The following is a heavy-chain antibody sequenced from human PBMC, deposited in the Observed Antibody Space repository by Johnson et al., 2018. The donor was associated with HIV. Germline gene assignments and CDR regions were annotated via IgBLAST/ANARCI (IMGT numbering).Heavy chain of an antibody. CDR2: SGSGGST. Sequence: LVESGGGLIQPGGSLRLSCATSGFNVSSNYMSWVRQAPGKGLEWVSAISGSGGSTYYADSVKGRFTISRDNSKNTLYLQMNSLRAEDTAVYYCAREWVNGAFDIWGQGTMVTVSS. D-gene: IGHD1-1*01. CDR3: AREWVNGAFDI. J-gene: IGHJ3*02. V-gene: IGHV3-23*04. CDR1: GFNVSSNY.